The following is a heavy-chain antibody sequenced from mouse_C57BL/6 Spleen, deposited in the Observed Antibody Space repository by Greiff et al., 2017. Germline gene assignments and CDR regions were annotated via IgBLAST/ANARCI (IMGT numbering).Heavy chain of an antibody. D-gene: IGHD1-1*01. Sequence: QVQLQQPGAELVRPGTSVKLSCKASGYTFTSYWMHWVKQRPGQGLEWIGVIDPSDSYPNYNQKFKGKATLTVDTASSTAYMQLSSLTSEDSAVYDGERRAIISTVVCGYWGKGTTLTV. CDR3: ERRAIISTVVCGY. V-gene: IGHV1-59*01. J-gene: IGHJ2*01. CDR1: GYTFTSYW. CDR2: IDPSDSYP.